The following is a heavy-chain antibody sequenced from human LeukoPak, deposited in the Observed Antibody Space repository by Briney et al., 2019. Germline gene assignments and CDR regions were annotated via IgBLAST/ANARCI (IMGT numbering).Heavy chain of an antibody. V-gene: IGHV3-33*01. D-gene: IGHD2-2*01. CDR2: IWYDGSNK. CDR1: GFTFSSYG. CDR3: ARGDIVVVPAAQIYYYYGMDV. Sequence: GGSLRLSCAASGFTFSSYGMHWVRQAPGKGLEWVAVIWYDGSNKYYADSVKGRFTISRDNSKNTLYLQMNSLRAEDTAEYYCARGDIVVVPAAQIYYYYGMDVWGKGTTVTVSS. J-gene: IGHJ6*04.